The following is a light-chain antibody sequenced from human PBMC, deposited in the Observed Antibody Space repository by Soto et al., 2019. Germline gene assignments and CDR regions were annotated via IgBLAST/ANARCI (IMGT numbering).Light chain of an antibody. J-gene: IGLJ1*01. V-gene: IGLV1-44*01. CDR2: NND. Sequence: QSVLTPPPSASGTPGQSVTISFSGGYSNIGPNTVNWYRQVPGTAPKLLIHNNDQRPSGVPDRISGSKSGTSASLAISGLHSDDEADYYCAAWDDSLNAYVFGIGTKVTGL. CDR1: YSNIGPNT. CDR3: AAWDDSLNAYV.